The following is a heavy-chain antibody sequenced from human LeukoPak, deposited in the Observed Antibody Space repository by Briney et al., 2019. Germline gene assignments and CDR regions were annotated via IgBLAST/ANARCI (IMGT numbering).Heavy chain of an antibody. D-gene: IGHD3-22*01. CDR3: ARAGYYYDSSGYVPFDY. Sequence: PGGSLRLSCAASGFTVSSNYMSWVRQAPGKGLEWVSVIYSGGSTYYADSVKGRFTISRDNSKNTLYLQMNSLRAEDTAVYYCARAGYYYDSSGYVPFDYWGQGTQVTVSS. CDR2: IYSGGST. J-gene: IGHJ4*02. V-gene: IGHV3-53*01. CDR1: GFTVSSNY.